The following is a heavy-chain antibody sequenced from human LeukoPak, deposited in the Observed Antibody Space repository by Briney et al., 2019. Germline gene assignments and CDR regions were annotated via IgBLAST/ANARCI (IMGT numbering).Heavy chain of an antibody. V-gene: IGHV1-8*01. CDR1: GYTFTSYD. Sequence: ASVKVSCKASGYTFTSYDINWVRQATGQGLEWMGWMNPNSGNTGYAQKFQGRVTMTRNTSISTAYMELSSLRSEDTAVYYCARTKLAYCGGDCYSFDLWGRGTLVTVSS. D-gene: IGHD2-21*02. CDR2: MNPNSGNT. CDR3: ARTKLAYCGGDCYSFDL. J-gene: IGHJ2*01.